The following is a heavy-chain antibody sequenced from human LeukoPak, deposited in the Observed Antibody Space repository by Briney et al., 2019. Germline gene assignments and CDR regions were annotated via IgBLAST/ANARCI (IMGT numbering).Heavy chain of an antibody. J-gene: IGHJ4*02. V-gene: IGHV3-53*01. CDR2: LYSGGST. CDR1: GFSVSVND. CDR3: ARGLPPVMKYYFDY. D-gene: IGHD4-11*01. Sequence: GGSLRLSCAASGFSVSVNDMSWVRQAPGKGLECVSILYSGGSTYYADSVKGRFTISRDNSKNTLYLQMNSLRAEDTAMNYCARGLPPVMKYYFDYWGQGTLVTVSS.